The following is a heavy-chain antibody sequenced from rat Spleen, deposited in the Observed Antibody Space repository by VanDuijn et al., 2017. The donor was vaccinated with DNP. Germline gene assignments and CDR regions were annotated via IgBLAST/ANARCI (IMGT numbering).Heavy chain of an antibody. CDR3: ARWSDYFDY. CDR1: GYSITSDY. J-gene: IGHJ2*01. CDR2: ISYSGRA. Sequence: EVQLQESGPGLAKPSPSLSLTCSVTGYSITSDYWGWIRKFPGNKMEWIGHISYSGRATYNPSLKSRLTITKDTSKNQFFLQLTSVTTEDTATYYCARWSDYFDYWGQGVMVTVSS. V-gene: IGHV3-1*01.